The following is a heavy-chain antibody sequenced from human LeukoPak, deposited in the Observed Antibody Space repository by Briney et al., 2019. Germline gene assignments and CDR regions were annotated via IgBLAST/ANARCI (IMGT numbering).Heavy chain of an antibody. Sequence: GGSLRLSCAASGFTFSGYYMSWIRQAPGKGLEWVSYISSSSSYTNYADSVKGRFTISRDNAKNSLYLQMNSLRAEDTAVYYCARRLTGYSSGWYSFYYDSSGYAFDYWGQGTLVTVSS. V-gene: IGHV3-11*03. CDR2: ISSSSSYT. J-gene: IGHJ4*02. CDR1: GFTFSGYY. CDR3: ARRLTGYSSGWYSFYYDSSGYAFDY. D-gene: IGHD3-22*01.